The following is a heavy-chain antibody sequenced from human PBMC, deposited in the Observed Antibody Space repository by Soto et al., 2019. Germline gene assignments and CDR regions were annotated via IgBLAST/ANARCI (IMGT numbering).Heavy chain of an antibody. CDR2: ISSSSGYT. J-gene: IGHJ4*02. D-gene: IGHD4-17*01. CDR1: GFTFSDYY. V-gene: IGHV3-11*06. Sequence: GESLKISCAASGFTFSDYYMSWVRQAPGKGLEWVSYISSSSGYTNYADSVKGRFTISRDNAKNSLYLQMNSLRAEDTAVYYCAKEYGRLDYWGQGTLVTVSS. CDR3: AKEYGRLDY.